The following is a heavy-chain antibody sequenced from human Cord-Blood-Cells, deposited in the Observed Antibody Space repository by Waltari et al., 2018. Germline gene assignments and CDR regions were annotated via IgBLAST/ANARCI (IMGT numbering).Heavy chain of an antibody. J-gene: IGHJ5*02. D-gene: IGHD5-18*01. CDR3: AREDPRGYSYGWSNWFDP. CDR1: GDSVSSNSAA. CDR2: TYYRSKWYN. V-gene: IGHV6-1*01. Sequence: QVQLQQSGPGLVKPSQTLSLTCAISGDSVSSNSAAWNWSRQSPSRGLEWLGRTYYRSKWYNDYAVSVKSRITINPDTSKNQFSLQLNSVTPEDTAVYYCAREDPRGYSYGWSNWFDPWGQGTLVTVSS.